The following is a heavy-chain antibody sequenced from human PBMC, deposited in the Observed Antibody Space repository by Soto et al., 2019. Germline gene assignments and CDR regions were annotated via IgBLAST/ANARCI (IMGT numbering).Heavy chain of an antibody. CDR3: VRQAPAADGVDIVVVPAALRPAWFDP. V-gene: IGHV4-38-2*01. Sequence: SETLSVTCAVSSYSISSGYYWGWIRQPPGKGLEWIGSIYHSGSTYYNPSLKSRVTISVDTSKNQFSLKLSSVTAADTAVYYCVRQAPAADGVDIVVVPAALRPAWFDPWGQGTLVT. CDR2: IYHSGST. CDR1: SYSISSGYY. J-gene: IGHJ5*02. D-gene: IGHD2-2*03.